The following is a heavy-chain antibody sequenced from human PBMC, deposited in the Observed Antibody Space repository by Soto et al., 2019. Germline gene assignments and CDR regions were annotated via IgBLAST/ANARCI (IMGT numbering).Heavy chain of an antibody. V-gene: IGHV5-51*01. CDR2: IYPGDSDT. CDR1: GYSFTTYW. D-gene: IGHD3-22*01. J-gene: IGHJ4*02. CDR3: ARQEDYYDSSGYYPSHFDY. Sequence: GESLKSSCVGSGYSFTTYWIGWVRQMPGKGLEWMGIIYPGDSDTRYSPSFQGQVTISADKSISTAYLQWSSLKASDTAMYYCARQEDYYDSSGYYPSHFDYWGQGTLVTVSS.